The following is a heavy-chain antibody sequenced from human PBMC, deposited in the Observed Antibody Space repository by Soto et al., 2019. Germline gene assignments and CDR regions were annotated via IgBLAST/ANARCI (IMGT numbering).Heavy chain of an antibody. CDR2: ISANNGKT. Sequence: QVQLVQSGAEVKRPGASVKVSCKASGYTFSNYGISWVRQAPGQGLEWMGWISANNGKTNYAQKLQGSLTLTTVTPTSNAYMELRSLRSDATAVYYFASVLRGMDVWGQGTTVTVCS. V-gene: IGHV1-18*01. J-gene: IGHJ6*02. CDR3: ASVLRGMDV. D-gene: IGHD6-6*01. CDR1: GYTFSNYG.